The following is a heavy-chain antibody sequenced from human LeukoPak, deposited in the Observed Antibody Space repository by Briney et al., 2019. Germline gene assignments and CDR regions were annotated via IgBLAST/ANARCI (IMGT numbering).Heavy chain of an antibody. J-gene: IGHJ5*02. V-gene: IGHV4-34*01. D-gene: IGHD6-13*01. Sequence: GSLRLSCAASGFTFSSYEMNWVRQPPGKGLEWIGEINHSGSTNYNPSLKSRVTISVDTSKNQFSLKLSSVTAADTAVYYCARRGKRYSSSWYPFDPWGQGTLVTVSS. CDR2: INHSGST. CDR3: ARRGKRYSSSWYPFDP. CDR1: GFTFSSYE.